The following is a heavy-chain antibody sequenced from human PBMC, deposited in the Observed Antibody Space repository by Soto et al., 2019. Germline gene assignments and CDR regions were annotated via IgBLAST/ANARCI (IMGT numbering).Heavy chain of an antibody. D-gene: IGHD3-3*01. CDR1: GYTFTSYD. V-gene: IGHV1-8*01. CDR3: ARGPKNLNDFLEIWWFDP. Sequence: ASVKVSCKASGYTFTSYDNNWVRQATGQGLEWMGWMNPNSGNTGYAQKFQGRVTMTRNTSISTAYMELSSLRSEDTAVYYCARGPKNLNDFLEIWWFDPWGQGTLVTVSS. J-gene: IGHJ5*02. CDR2: MNPNSGNT.